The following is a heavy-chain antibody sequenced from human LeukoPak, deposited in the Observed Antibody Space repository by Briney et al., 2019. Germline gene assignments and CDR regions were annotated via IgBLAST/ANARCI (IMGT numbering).Heavy chain of an antibody. CDR3: ARALAVAGSVGGLVD. Sequence: GGSLRLSCAASGFTFSSYWMHWVRQAPGKGLMWLSRINSDESSTSYADSVKGRFTIFRDNAQNTLYLQMNSLRAEDTAVYYCARALAVAGSVGGLVDWGQGTLVTVSS. CDR1: GFTFSSYW. CDR2: INSDESST. D-gene: IGHD6-19*01. J-gene: IGHJ4*02. V-gene: IGHV3-74*01.